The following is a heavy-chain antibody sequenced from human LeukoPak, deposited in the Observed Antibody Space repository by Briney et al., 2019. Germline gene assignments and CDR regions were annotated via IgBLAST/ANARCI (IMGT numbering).Heavy chain of an antibody. CDR2: IGGSGGST. D-gene: IGHD6-13*01. J-gene: IGHJ4*02. V-gene: IGHV3-23*01. CDR3: AKGGGSSWPIDY. CDR1: GFTFSSYA. Sequence: GGSLRLSCAASGFTFSSYAMSWVRQAPGKGLEWVSAIGGSGGSTYYADSVKGRFTISRGNSKNTLYLQMNSLRAEDTAVYYCAKGGGSSWPIDYWGQGTLVTVSS.